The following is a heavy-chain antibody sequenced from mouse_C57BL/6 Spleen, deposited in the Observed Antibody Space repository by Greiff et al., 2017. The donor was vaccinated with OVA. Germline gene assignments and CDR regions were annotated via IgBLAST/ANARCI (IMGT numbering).Heavy chain of an antibody. V-gene: IGHV1-42*01. Sequence: EVKLMESGPELVKPGASVKISCKASGYSFTGYYMNWVKQSPEKSLEWIGEINPSTGGTTYNQKFKAKATLTVDKSSSTAYMQLKSLTSEDSAVCYCARLYSNYGAMDYWGQGTSVTVSS. D-gene: IGHD2-5*01. CDR3: ARLYSNYGAMDY. CDR2: INPSTGGT. J-gene: IGHJ4*01. CDR1: GYSFTGYY.